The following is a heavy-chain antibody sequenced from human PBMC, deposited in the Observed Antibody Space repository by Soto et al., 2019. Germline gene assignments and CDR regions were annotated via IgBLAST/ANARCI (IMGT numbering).Heavy chain of an antibody. CDR3: ARDLTTVVTTSYYAMDV. D-gene: IGHD4-17*01. Sequence: QVQLVESGGGVVQPGRSLRLSCAASGFTFDTYRMHWVRQAPGKGLEGVAVIWFDGGNKWDADSVKGRFTIPRDNSRNTLSLQMNSLRAEDTGVYSCARDLTTVVTTSYYAMDVWGAGITVTVSS. J-gene: IGHJ6*02. CDR1: GFTFDTYR. V-gene: IGHV3-33*01. CDR2: IWFDGGNK.